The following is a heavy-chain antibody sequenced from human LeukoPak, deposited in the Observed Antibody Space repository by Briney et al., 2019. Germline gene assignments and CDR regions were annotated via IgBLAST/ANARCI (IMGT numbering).Heavy chain of an antibody. V-gene: IGHV1-69*05. CDR2: IIPIFGTA. Sequence: AVKVSCKASGGTFSSYAISWVRQAPGQGLEWMGGIIPIFGTANYAQKFQGRVTITTDESTSTAYMELSSLRSEDTAVYYCARGYYDFWSGYYTPYYFDYWGQGTLVTVSS. D-gene: IGHD3-3*01. CDR1: GGTFSSYA. J-gene: IGHJ4*02. CDR3: ARGYYDFWSGYYTPYYFDY.